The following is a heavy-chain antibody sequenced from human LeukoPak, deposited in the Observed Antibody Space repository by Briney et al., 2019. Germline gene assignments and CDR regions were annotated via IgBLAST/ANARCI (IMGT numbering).Heavy chain of an antibody. Sequence: SVKVSCKASGGTFSSYAISWVRQAPGQGLEWMGGIIPIFGTANYAQKFQGRVTITTDESASTAYMELSSLRSEDTAVYYCARDHYYDSSGYSAFDIRGQGTMVTVSS. CDR3: ARDHYYDSSGYSAFDI. J-gene: IGHJ3*02. CDR1: GGTFSSYA. D-gene: IGHD3-22*01. V-gene: IGHV1-69*05. CDR2: IIPIFGTA.